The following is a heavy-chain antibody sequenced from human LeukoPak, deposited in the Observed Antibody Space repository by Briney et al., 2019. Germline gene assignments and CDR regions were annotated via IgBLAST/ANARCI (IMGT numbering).Heavy chain of an antibody. Sequence: ASVKVSCKASGYTFTSYGISWVRQAPGQGLEWMGWISAYNGNTNYAQKFQGRVTITADKSTSTAYMELSSLGSEDTAVYYCARDSGPYSGSYYYYYGMDVWGQGTTVTVSS. D-gene: IGHD1-26*01. CDR3: ARDSGPYSGSYYYYYGMDV. CDR2: ISAYNGNT. V-gene: IGHV1-18*01. J-gene: IGHJ6*02. CDR1: GYTFTSYG.